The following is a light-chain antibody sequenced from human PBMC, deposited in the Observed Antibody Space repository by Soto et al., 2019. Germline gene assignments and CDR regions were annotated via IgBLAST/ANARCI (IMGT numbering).Light chain of an antibody. CDR1: QSISSY. CDR2: AAS. Sequence: DIQMTQSPSSLSASVGDRVTITCRASQSISSYLNWYQQKAGKAPKLLIYAASNLQSGVPSRFSGGASGTDFTLTISSLQPEDFATYYCQQSYNTPRTFGQGTKVEIK. CDR3: QQSYNTPRT. J-gene: IGKJ1*01. V-gene: IGKV1-39*01.